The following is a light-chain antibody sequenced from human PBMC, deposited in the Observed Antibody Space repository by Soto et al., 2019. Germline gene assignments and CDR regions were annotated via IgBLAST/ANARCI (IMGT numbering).Light chain of an antibody. CDR1: QSVSGN. J-gene: IGKJ1*01. V-gene: IGKV3-15*01. CDR3: QQYNNWPPT. Sequence: EIVMTQSPATLSVSPGERATLSCRASQSVSGNLAWYQQKPGQAPRLLIYGASTGATGIPARFSGSGSGTEFPPTISGLQSEDFAFYYCQQYNNWPPTFGQGTRVEI. CDR2: GAS.